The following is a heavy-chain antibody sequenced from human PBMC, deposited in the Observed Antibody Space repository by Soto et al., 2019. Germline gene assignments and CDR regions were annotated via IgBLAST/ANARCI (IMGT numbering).Heavy chain of an antibody. CDR1: GFTFSSYD. D-gene: IGHD5-12*01. V-gene: IGHV3-13*05. CDR3: ARGQRRDGYNFAFDI. CDR2: IGTAGGP. Sequence: GGSLRLSCAASGFTFSSYDMHWVRQATGKGLEWVSAIGTAGGPYYPGSVKGRFTISRENAKNSLYLQMNSLRAGDTAVYYCARGQRRDGYNFAFDIWGQGTMVTVSS. J-gene: IGHJ3*02.